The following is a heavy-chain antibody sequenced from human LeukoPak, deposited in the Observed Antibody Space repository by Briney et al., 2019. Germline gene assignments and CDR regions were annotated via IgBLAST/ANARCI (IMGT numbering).Heavy chain of an antibody. CDR1: GGSIPTKNFY. D-gene: IGHD2-2*01. CDR2: VFYSGRT. V-gene: IGHV4-39*01. Sequence: SGTLSLTCTVSGGSIPTKNFYWGWHPQPPGQGLEWIVSVFYSGRTYYNPSLKSRVTIFVDPSKNQFSLNLRSVTAADTAVYYCARHERCSSINCIYNWFDPWGQGTLVIVSS. J-gene: IGHJ5*02. CDR3: ARHERCSSINCIYNWFDP.